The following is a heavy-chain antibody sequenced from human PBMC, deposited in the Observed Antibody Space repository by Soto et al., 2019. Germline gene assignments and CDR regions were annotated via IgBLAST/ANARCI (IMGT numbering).Heavy chain of an antibody. Sequence: ASVKVSCKVSGAVFTTLAIRWVRQAPGNGPEWMGRFDPEDGERVYGKNFQGRITMTEDTSTNTAYMELNSLRSEDTAIYYCVIRAVILSSWAQGTPVTVS. CDR2: FDPEDGER. V-gene: IGHV1-24*01. CDR1: GAVFTTLA. CDR3: VIRAVILSS. J-gene: IGHJ5*02. D-gene: IGHD3-10*01.